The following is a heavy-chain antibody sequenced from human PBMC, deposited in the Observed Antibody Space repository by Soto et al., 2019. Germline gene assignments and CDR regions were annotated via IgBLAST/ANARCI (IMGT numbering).Heavy chain of an antibody. J-gene: IGHJ6*03. Sequence: GASVKVSCKASGYTFTSYAMHWVRQAPGQRLEWMGWINAGNGNTKYSQKYQGRVTITRDTSASTAYMELSSLRSEDTAVYYCARAGSVIVEYYDFWSGYYMDVWGKGTTVTVSS. V-gene: IGHV1-3*01. CDR3: ARAGSVIVEYYDFWSGYYMDV. CDR1: GYTFTSYA. D-gene: IGHD3-3*01. CDR2: INAGNGNT.